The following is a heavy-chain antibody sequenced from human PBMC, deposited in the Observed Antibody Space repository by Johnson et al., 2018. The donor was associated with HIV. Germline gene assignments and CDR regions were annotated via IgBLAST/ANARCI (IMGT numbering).Heavy chain of an antibody. Sequence: QAPGKGLEWVAFIRYAGSNKYYADSVKGRFTISRDNSKNTLYLQMNSLRAEDTAVYYCAKPRQPSDAFDIWGQGTMVTVSS. CDR3: AKPRQPSDAFDI. CDR2: IRYAGSNK. V-gene: IGHV3-30*02. D-gene: IGHD6-13*01. J-gene: IGHJ3*02.